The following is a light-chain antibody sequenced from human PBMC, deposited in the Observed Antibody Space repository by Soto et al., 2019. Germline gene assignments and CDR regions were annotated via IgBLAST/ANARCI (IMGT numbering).Light chain of an antibody. CDR3: SSYTSSSTPWV. CDR1: SSDVGGYNY. V-gene: IGLV2-14*01. Sequence: QSALTQPASVSGSPGQSITISCTGTSSDVGGYNYVSWYQQHPGKAPKLMIYEVFNRPSGVSSRFSGSKSGNTASLTISGLQAEDEADYYCSSYTSSSTPWVFGGGTKVTAL. J-gene: IGLJ3*02. CDR2: EVF.